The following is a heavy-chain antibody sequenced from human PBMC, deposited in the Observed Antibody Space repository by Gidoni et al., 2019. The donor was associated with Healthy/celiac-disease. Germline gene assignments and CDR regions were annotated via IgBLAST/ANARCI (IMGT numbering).Heavy chain of an antibody. V-gene: IGHV1-8*01. CDR3: ARARSGYSYGYLVAYFDL. J-gene: IGHJ2*01. D-gene: IGHD5-18*01. CDR2: MNPNNGNT. Sequence: QVQLVQSGAEVKKPGASVKVSCKASGYTFTSYDINWVRQATGQGLGWMGWMNPNNGNTSYAQKFQGRVTMTRNTSISTAYMELSSLRSEDTAVYYCARARSGYSYGYLVAYFDLWGRGTLVTVSS. CDR1: GYTFTSYD.